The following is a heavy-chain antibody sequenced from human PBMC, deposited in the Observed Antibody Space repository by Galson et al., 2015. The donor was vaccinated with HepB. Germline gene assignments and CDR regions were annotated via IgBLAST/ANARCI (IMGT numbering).Heavy chain of an antibody. CDR2: INHSGST. V-gene: IGHV4-34*01. Sequence: SETLSLTCAVYGGSFSGYYWSWIRQPPGKGLEWIGEINHSGSTNYNPSLKSRVTISVDTSKNQFSLKLSSVTAADTAVYYCARSRWGEDLWFGELSGADFGYWGQGTLVTVSS. CDR3: ARSRWGEDLWFGELSGADFGY. D-gene: IGHD3-10*01. CDR1: GGSFSGYY. J-gene: IGHJ4*02.